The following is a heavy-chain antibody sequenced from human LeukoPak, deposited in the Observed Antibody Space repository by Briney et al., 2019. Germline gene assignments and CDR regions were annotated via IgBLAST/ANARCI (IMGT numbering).Heavy chain of an antibody. J-gene: IGHJ4*02. V-gene: IGHV3-48*03. Sequence: GGSLRLSCATSGFTFSSYEMNWVRLAPGKGLEWVSYISGSGGHIYYADSVKGRFTISRDNSKNTLYLQMNSLRAEDTAVYYCAKMISEGSGTPGDYWGQGTLVTVSS. D-gene: IGHD3-10*01. CDR2: ISGSGGHI. CDR3: AKMISEGSGTPGDY. CDR1: GFTFSSYE.